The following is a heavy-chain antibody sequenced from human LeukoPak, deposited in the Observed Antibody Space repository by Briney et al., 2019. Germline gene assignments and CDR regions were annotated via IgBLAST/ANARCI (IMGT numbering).Heavy chain of an antibody. Sequence: SETLSLTCTVSGGSISSSSYYWGWIRQPPGKGLEWIGSIYYSGSTYYNPSLKSRVTISVDTSKNQFSLKLSSVTAADTAVYYCARSRRVYYFDYWDQGTLVTVSS. V-gene: IGHV4-39*01. D-gene: IGHD2-8*01. CDR1: GGSISSSSYY. CDR2: IYYSGST. J-gene: IGHJ4*02. CDR3: ARSRRVYYFDY.